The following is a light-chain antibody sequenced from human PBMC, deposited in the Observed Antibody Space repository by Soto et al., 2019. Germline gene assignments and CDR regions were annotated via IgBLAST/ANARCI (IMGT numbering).Light chain of an antibody. CDR2: AAS. V-gene: IGKV1-9*01. J-gene: IGKJ1*01. Sequence: DIQLTQSPSFLSPSIGESVTITCRASQVISTSLAWYQVKPGKAPKLLIYAASTLESGVPSRFSATASGTEFSLTITSLQPEDFATYYCQQLFDSPITFGQGTKVDIK. CDR3: QQLFDSPIT. CDR1: QVISTS.